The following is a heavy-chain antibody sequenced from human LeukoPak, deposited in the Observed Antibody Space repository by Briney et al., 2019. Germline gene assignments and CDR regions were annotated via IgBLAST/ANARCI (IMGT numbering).Heavy chain of an antibody. Sequence: PGGSLRLSCAASGFTFSSYSMNWVRQAPGKGLEWVSYISSSSNTIYYADSVKGRFTISRDNAKNSLYLQMNSLRVEDTAVYYCARVQQGGYFDNWVQGTLVTVSS. J-gene: IGHJ4*02. CDR2: ISSSSNTI. V-gene: IGHV3-48*01. D-gene: IGHD3-16*01. CDR3: ARVQQGGYFDN. CDR1: GFTFSSYS.